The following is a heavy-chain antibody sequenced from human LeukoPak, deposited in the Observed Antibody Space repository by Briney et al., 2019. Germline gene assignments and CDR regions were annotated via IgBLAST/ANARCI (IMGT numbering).Heavy chain of an antibody. Sequence: GGSLRLSCAASGFTFSNYWLHWVREAPGKGLVWVSRIDANAKTTSYADSVKGRFTISTDNAKKTLYLQMNSLRDEDTGVYYCAKGLRTGVGPYMGYHYYMDVWGKGATVTVSS. CDR1: GFTFSNYW. V-gene: IGHV3-74*01. CDR2: IDANAKTT. J-gene: IGHJ6*03. CDR3: AKGLRTGVGPYMGYHYYMDV. D-gene: IGHD3-16*01.